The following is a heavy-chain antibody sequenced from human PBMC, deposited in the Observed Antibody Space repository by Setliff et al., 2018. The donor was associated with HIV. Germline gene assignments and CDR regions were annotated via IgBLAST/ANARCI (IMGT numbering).Heavy chain of an antibody. CDR1: GYYLTKYE. D-gene: IGHD3-16*01. J-gene: IGHJ3*01. CDR3: ASGGEESNMITGALDV. Sequence: ASAKVSCKASGYYLTKYEINWVRQAPGQGLEWLGWVSPSIGNSDFAKKFKGRISLTTDTSIRTAYMELRGLKSDDTAVYFCASGGEESNMITGALDVWGQGSLVTVSS. CDR2: VSPSIGNS. V-gene: IGHV1-8*01.